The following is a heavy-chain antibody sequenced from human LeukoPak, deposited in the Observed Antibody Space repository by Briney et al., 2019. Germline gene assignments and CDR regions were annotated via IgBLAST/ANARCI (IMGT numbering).Heavy chain of an antibody. CDR3: ARQGIQPNYLDY. V-gene: IGHV4-39*01. D-gene: IGHD5-18*01. CDR2: IYYSGCT. J-gene: IGHJ4*02. CDR1: GGSISSSSYY. Sequence: SETLSLTGTVSGGSISSSSYYWGWIRQPPGKGLEWIGSIYYSGCTYYNPSLKSRVTISVDTSKNQFSLKLSSVTAADTAVYYCARQGIQPNYLDYWGQGTLVTVSS.